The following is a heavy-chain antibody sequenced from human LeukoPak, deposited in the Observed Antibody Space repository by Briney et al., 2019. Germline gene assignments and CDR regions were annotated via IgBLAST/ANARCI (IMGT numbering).Heavy chain of an antibody. CDR1: GGTFSSYA. CDR2: IIPIFGTA. Sequence: SVKVSCKASGGTFSSYAISWVRQAPGQGLEWMGGIIPIFGTANYAQKFQGRVTITADESTSTAYMELSSLRSEDTAVYYCAGHWRTPYAFDIWGQGTMVTVSS. CDR3: AGHWRTPYAFDI. D-gene: IGHD3-3*01. V-gene: IGHV1-69*13. J-gene: IGHJ3*02.